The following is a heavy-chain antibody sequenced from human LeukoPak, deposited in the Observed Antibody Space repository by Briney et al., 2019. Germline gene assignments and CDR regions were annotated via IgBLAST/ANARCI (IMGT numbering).Heavy chain of an antibody. Sequence: GGSLRFSCAASGFTLSSYAMSWVRQAPGKGLEWVSPISGSGSSTYYADSVKGRFTISRDNSKNTLYLQMNSLRAEDTAVYYCAKGVAVASPYYFDYWGQGTLVTVSS. D-gene: IGHD6-19*01. CDR2: ISGSGSST. J-gene: IGHJ4*02. V-gene: IGHV3-23*01. CDR1: GFTLSSYA. CDR3: AKGVAVASPYYFDY.